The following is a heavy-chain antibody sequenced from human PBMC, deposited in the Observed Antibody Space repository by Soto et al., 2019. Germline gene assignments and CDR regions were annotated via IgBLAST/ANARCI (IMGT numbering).Heavy chain of an antibody. V-gene: IGHV3-48*03. CDR1: GFTFSSYE. Sequence: EVQLVESGGGLVQPGGSLRLSCAASGFTFSSYEMNWVRQAPGKGLEWVSYISSSGITIYYADSVKGRFTITRDNAKNSLYLQMNSLRAEDTAVYYCARDLVVATPNWGQGTLVTVSS. D-gene: IGHD5-12*01. J-gene: IGHJ4*02. CDR3: ARDLVVATPN. CDR2: ISSSGITI.